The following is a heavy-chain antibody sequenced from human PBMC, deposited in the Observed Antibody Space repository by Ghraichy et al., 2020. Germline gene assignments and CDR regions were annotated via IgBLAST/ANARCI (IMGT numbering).Heavy chain of an antibody. Sequence: SETLSLTCTVSGGSISSYYWSWIRQPPGKGLEWIGYTYNSGSTKYNPSLKSRVTISVDTSKNQFSLKLSSVTAADTAVYYCARDRAAAGTGSWWFDPWGQGTLVTVSS. D-gene: IGHD6-13*01. CDR2: TYNSGST. J-gene: IGHJ5*02. CDR1: GGSISSYY. CDR3: ARDRAAAGTGSWWFDP. V-gene: IGHV4-59*01.